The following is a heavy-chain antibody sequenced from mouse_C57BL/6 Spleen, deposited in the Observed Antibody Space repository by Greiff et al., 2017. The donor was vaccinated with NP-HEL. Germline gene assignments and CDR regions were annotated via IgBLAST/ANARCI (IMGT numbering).Heavy chain of an antibody. CDR3: ARHGNYPGY. D-gene: IGHD2-1*01. V-gene: IGHV5-17*01. J-gene: IGHJ2*01. CDR1: GFTFSDYG. CDR2: ISSGSSTI. Sequence: EVQLVESGGGLVKPGGSLKLSCAASGFTFSDYGMHWVRQAPEKGLEWVAYISSGSSTIYYADTVKGRFTISRDNAKNTLFLQMTSLRSEDTAMYYCARHGNYPGYWGQGTTLTVSS.